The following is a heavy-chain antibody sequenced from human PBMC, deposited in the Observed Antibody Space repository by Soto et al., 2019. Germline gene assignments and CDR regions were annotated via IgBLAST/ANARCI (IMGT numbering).Heavy chain of an antibody. CDR1: GFTFRSHG. V-gene: IGHV3-33*01. J-gene: IGHJ6*02. CDR3: ARDRLVTYGYGMDV. D-gene: IGHD4-17*01. CDR2: IWFDGSKK. Sequence: QMQLVESGGGVVQPGRSLRLSCAASGFTFRSHGIHWVRQAPGKGLEWVALIWFDGSKKYYVDSVKGRFAVSRDNSQNTLYLQMNSLRVEDTAVYYCARDRLVTYGYGMDVWGQGTTVTVSS.